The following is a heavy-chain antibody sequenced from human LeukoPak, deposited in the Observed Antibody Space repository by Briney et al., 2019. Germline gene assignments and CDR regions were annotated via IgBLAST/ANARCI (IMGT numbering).Heavy chain of an antibody. CDR3: ARAPQYYSRGYFDY. V-gene: IGHV3-30-3*01. D-gene: IGHD3-10*01. CDR2: ISYDGSNK. J-gene: IGHJ4*02. CDR1: GFTFSSYA. Sequence: GRSLRLSCAASGFTFSSYAMHWVRQAPGKGLEWVAVISYDGSNKYYADSVKGRFTISRDNSKNTLYLQMNSLRAEDTAVYYCARAPQYYSRGYFDYWGQGTLVTVSS.